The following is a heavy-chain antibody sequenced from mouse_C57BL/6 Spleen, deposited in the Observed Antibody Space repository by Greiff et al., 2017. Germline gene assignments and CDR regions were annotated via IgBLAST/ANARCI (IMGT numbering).Heavy chain of an antibody. J-gene: IGHJ4*01. CDR3: ARSRGGAMDY. Sequence: QVQLQQSGPELVKPGASVKISCKASGYAFSSSWMNWVKQRPGKGLEWIGRIYPGDGDTNYNGKFKGKATLTADKSSSTAYMQLSSLTSEDSAVYFGARSRGGAMDYWGQGTSVTVSS. CDR2: IYPGDGDT. CDR1: GYAFSSSW. V-gene: IGHV1-82*01.